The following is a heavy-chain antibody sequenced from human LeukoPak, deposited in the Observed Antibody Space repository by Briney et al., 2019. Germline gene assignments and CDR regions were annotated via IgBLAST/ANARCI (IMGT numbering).Heavy chain of an antibody. CDR2: IYTSGST. Sequence: PSQTLSLTCTVSGGSISSGSYYWLWNRQPTGMGLEWIVRIYTSGSTNYNPSLKSRVTISVDTSKNQFSLKLSSVTAADTAVYYCARDARGYYGMDVWGQGTTVTVSS. CDR3: ARDARGYYGMDV. J-gene: IGHJ6*02. CDR1: GGSISSGSYY. V-gene: IGHV4-61*02.